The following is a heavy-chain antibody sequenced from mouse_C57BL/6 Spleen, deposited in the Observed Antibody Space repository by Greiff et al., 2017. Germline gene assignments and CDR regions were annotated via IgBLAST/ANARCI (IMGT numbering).Heavy chain of an antibody. CDR3: AKSDNAMDY. CDR1: GYTFTSYW. Sequence: VQLQPSGAELVMPGASVKLSCKASGYTFTSYWMHWVKQRPGQGLEWIGEIDPSDSYTNYNQKFKGKSTLTVDKSSSTAYMQLSSLTSEDSAVYYCAKSDNAMDYWGQGTSVTVSS. J-gene: IGHJ4*01. CDR2: IDPSDSYT. V-gene: IGHV1-69*01.